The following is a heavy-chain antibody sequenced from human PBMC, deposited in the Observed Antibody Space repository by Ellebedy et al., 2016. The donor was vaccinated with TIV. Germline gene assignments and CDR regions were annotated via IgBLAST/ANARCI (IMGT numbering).Heavy chain of an antibody. Sequence: GGSLRLXCAASGFTFSSYAMTWVRQAPGKGLEWVSEIRGSGGSTNYADSVKGRFTISRDNSKNTLYLQMNRLRAEDTAIYYCAKRRDSSGPLHYWGQGTLVTVSS. CDR3: AKRRDSSGPLHY. J-gene: IGHJ4*02. D-gene: IGHD6-25*01. V-gene: IGHV3-23*01. CDR1: GFTFSSYA. CDR2: IRGSGGST.